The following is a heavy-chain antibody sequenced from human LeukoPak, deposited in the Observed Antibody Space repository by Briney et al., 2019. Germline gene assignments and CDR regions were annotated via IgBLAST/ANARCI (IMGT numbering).Heavy chain of an antibody. Sequence: GGSLRLSCAASGFTFSSYAMSWVRQAPGKGLEWVSAISGNGGSTYYADSVKGRFTISRDISKNTLYLQMNSLRAEDTAVYYCAKPPPSSYYYYYGMDDWGQGTTVTVSS. CDR1: GFTFSSYA. V-gene: IGHV3-23*01. CDR3: AKPPPSSYYYYYGMDD. D-gene: IGHD6-13*01. J-gene: IGHJ6*02. CDR2: ISGNGGST.